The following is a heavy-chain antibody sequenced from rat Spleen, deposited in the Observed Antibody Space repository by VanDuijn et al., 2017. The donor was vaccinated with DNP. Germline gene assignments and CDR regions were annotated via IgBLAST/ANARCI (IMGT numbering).Heavy chain of an antibody. J-gene: IGHJ3*01. CDR1: GFSLTSYN. Sequence: QVQLKESGPGLLQPSQTLSLTCTVSGFSLTSYNVHWVRQPPGKGLEWIAAISNSGITYYNSALKSRLSISRDTSKSQVFLKMNRLQTEDTAIYYCTRGVTTVVTGWFAYWGQGTLVTVSS. V-gene: IGHV2-6*01. CDR2: ISNSGIT. CDR3: TRGVTTVVTGWFAY. D-gene: IGHD1-1*01.